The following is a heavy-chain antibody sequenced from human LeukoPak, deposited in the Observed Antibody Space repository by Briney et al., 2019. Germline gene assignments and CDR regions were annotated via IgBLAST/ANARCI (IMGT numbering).Heavy chain of an antibody. D-gene: IGHD3-3*01. V-gene: IGHV1-18*01. CDR1: GYTFTSYG. CDR3: ARGLRFTIFGVDYYYYMDV. CDR2: ISAYNGNT. J-gene: IGHJ6*03. Sequence: APVKVSCKAFGYTFTSYGISWVRQAPGQGLEWMGWISAYNGNTNYAQKLQGRVTMTTDTSTSTAYMELRSLRSDDTAVYYCARGLRFTIFGVDYYYYMDVWGKGTTVTVSS.